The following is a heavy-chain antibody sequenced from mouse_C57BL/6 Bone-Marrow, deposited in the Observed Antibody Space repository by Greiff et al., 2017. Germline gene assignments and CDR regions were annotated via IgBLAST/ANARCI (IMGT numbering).Heavy chain of an antibody. CDR3: ARSYYSNSSWFAY. CDR1: GFSLSTFGLG. CDR2: IWRGDDK. Sequence: QVTLKVSGPGILQPSQTLSLTCSFSGFSLSTFGLGVGWLRQPSGKGLEWLAHIWRGDDKYDNPALRSRLTNSKDTSKTQVFLKIANVDTANPATYYGARSYYSNSSWFAYWGQGTLVTVSA. V-gene: IGHV8-8*01. J-gene: IGHJ3*01. D-gene: IGHD2-5*01.